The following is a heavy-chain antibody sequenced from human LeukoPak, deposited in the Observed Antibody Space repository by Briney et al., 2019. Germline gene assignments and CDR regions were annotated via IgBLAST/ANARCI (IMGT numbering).Heavy chain of an antibody. CDR1: GYTFTGYY. J-gene: IGHJ4*02. CDR2: INPDSGVT. Sequence: ASVKVSCKASGYTFTGYYMHWVRQAPGQGREWMGWINPDSGVTNYAQKFQGRVTMTRGTSISTAYMDLSRLRSDDTAVYYCARSGMLTSFDYWGQGTLVTVSS. D-gene: IGHD2-8*01. CDR3: ARSGMLTSFDY. V-gene: IGHV1-2*02.